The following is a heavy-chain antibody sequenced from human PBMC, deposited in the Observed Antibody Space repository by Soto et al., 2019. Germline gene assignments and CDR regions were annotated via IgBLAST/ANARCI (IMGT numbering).Heavy chain of an antibody. J-gene: IGHJ5*02. CDR2: IIPIFGTA. V-gene: IGHV1-69*13. CDR3: ARDPWNYVSGWFDP. Sequence: SVKVSCKASGGTFSSYAISWVRQAPGQGLEWMGGIIPIFGTANYAQKLQGRVKITADESTSTAYKELSSLRSEDTAVYYCARDPWNYVSGWFDPWGQGTLVTGSS. D-gene: IGHD1-7*01. CDR1: GGTFSSYA.